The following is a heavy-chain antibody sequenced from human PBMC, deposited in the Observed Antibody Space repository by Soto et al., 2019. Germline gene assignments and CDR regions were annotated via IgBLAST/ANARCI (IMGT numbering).Heavy chain of an antibody. J-gene: IGHJ4*02. CDR2: ISYDGTHK. CDR3: ARDAIYDGSGYYGSYFDY. Sequence: QVQLVESGGGVVQPGRSLRLSCAASAFTFRSYAMHWVRQAPGKGLEWVAVISYDGTHKYYADSVKGRFTISRDNSKNTLYLQMSSLRPEDTAVYYCARDAIYDGSGYYGSYFDYWGQGSLVTVSS. D-gene: IGHD3-22*01. V-gene: IGHV3-30-3*01. CDR1: AFTFRSYA.